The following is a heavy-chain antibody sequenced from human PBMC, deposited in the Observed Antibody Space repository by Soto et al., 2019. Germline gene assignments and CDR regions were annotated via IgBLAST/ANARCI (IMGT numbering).Heavy chain of an antibody. CDR2: SSNSGSFT. CDR1: GFTRSDHY. D-gene: IGHD1-1*01. Sequence: GGSLIISWAASGFTRSDHYMSWIRQAPGKGLEWIGYSSNSGSFTRYADSVKGRFSISRDNAKNSLYLQINSLRGDDTAIYYCVRSGDNYNLLDYWGQGTPVTVS. J-gene: IGHJ4*02. CDR3: VRSGDNYNLLDY. V-gene: IGHV3-11*06.